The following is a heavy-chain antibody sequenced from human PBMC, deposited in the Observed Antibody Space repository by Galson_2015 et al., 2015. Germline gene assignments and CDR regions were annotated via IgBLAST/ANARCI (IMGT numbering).Heavy chain of an antibody. CDR1: GFTFSSYS. CDR2: ISSSSSTI. V-gene: IGHV3-48*01. D-gene: IGHD6-19*01. J-gene: IGHJ4*02. CDR3: AKSGRYSSGWYGDFDY. Sequence: FLRLSCAASGFTFSSYSMNWVRQAPGKGLEWVSYISSSSSTIYYADSVKGRFTISRDNSKNTLYLQMNSLRAEDTAVYYCAKSGRYSSGWYGDFDYWGQGTLVTVSS.